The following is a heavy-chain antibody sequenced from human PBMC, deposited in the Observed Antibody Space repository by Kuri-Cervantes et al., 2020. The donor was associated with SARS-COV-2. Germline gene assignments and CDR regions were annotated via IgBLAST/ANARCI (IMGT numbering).Heavy chain of an antibody. CDR1: GYSFTSYW. Sequence: GGSLRLSCKGSGYSFTSYWIGWVRQMPGKGLEWMGIIYPGDSDTRYSPSFQGQVTISADKSISTAYLQWSSLKASDTAMYYCASLFGNDAFDIWGQGTMVTVSS. D-gene: IGHD3-10*02. CDR3: ASLFGNDAFDI. J-gene: IGHJ3*02. V-gene: IGHV5-51*01. CDR2: IYPGDSDT.